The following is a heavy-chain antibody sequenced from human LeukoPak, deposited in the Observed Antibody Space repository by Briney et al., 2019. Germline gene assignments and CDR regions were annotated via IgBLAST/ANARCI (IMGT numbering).Heavy chain of an antibody. D-gene: IGHD3-22*01. CDR1: GVTLSSYA. V-gene: IGHV3-30*18. CDR2: ISYDGSNK. J-gene: IGHJ4*02. CDR3: AKGTWSSGYTYADY. Sequence: GRSLRLSCAASGVTLSSYAMSWVRQAPGKGLEWVAVISYDGSNKYYADSVKGRFTISRDNSKNTLYLQMNSLRAEDTAVYYCAKGTWSSGYTYADYWGQGTLVTVSS.